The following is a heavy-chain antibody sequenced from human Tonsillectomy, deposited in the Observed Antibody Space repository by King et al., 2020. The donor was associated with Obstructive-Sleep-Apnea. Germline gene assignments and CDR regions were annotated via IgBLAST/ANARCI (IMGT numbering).Heavy chain of an antibody. V-gene: IGHV5-51*01. CDR3: ARHALAKSAVESVALDY. Sequence: QLVQSGAEVKKPGESLKISCKGSGYSFSTYWIGWVRQMSGKGLEWMGIIYPGDSDTRYSPSFQGRVTISADRSINTAYLQWGSLKASVSAVYYCARHALAKSAVESVALDYWVQGTPLSVSS. J-gene: IGHJ4*02. CDR1: GYSFSTYW. CDR2: IYPGDSDT. D-gene: IGHD5-12*01.